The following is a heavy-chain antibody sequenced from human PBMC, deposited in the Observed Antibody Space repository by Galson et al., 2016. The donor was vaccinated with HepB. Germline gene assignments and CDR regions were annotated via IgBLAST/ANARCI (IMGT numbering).Heavy chain of an antibody. CDR1: GFTFTTYW. V-gene: IGHV3-74*01. CDR2: ITSDGTSA. J-gene: IGHJ6*02. CDR3: VREDYGDDRVYYYYYGMDV. D-gene: IGHD4-17*01. Sequence: SLRLSCEASGFTFTTYWMHWVRQAPGKGLDWVSRITSDGTSASYADSMKGRFTISRDNAKNTLYLQMNSLRAEDTAVYYCVREDYGDDRVYYYYYGMDVWGQGTTVTVSS.